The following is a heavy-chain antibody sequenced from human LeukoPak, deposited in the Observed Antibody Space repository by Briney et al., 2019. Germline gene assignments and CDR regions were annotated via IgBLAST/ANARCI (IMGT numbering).Heavy chain of an antibody. CDR1: GFTLSNAW. V-gene: IGHV3-23*01. J-gene: IGHJ4*02. D-gene: IGHD6-6*01. Sequence: PGGSLRLSCAASGFTLSNAWMSWVRQAPGKGLEWVSTITGSGGRTYYADSVKGRCTISRDNSKNTLYLQIDSLRADDTAVYYCAKSSLVVPYDYWGQGTLVTVSS. CDR3: AKSSLVVPYDY. CDR2: ITGSGGRT.